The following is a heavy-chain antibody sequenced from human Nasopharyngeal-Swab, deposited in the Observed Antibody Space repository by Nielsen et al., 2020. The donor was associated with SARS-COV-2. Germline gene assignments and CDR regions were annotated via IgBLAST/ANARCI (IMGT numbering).Heavy chain of an antibody. CDR3: ARGEFGGVIVLDAFDI. CDR2: IYYSGST. V-gene: IGHV4-31*03. J-gene: IGHJ3*02. CDR1: GGSISSGGYY. D-gene: IGHD3-16*02. Sequence: LRLSCTVSGGSISSGGYYWSWIRQHPGKGLEWIGYIYYSGSTYYNPSLKSRVTISVDTSKNQFSLKLRSVTAADTAVYYCARGEFGGVIVLDAFDIWGQGTMVTVSS.